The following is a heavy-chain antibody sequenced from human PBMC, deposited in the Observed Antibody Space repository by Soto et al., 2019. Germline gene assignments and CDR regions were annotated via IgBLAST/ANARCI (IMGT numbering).Heavy chain of an antibody. CDR2: ISSSSSTI. D-gene: IGHD2-15*01. CDR3: ARHRYCSGGSCYSDYYYYYGMDV. V-gene: IGHV3-48*01. Sequence: HPGGSLRLSCAASGFTFSSYSMNWVRQAPGKGLEWVSYISSSSSTIYYADSVKGQVTISADKSISTAYLQWSSLKASDTAMYYCARHRYCSGGSCYSDYYYYYGMDVWGQGTTVTVSS. CDR1: GFTFSSYS. J-gene: IGHJ6*02.